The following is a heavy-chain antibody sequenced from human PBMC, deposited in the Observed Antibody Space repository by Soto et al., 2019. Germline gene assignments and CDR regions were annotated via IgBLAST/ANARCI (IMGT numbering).Heavy chain of an antibody. CDR1: GYTFSNMW. CDR2: ISPADSET. CDR3: ARSTRSSPYCDY. Sequence: GESLKISCQCSGYTFSNMWIAWVRQMPGKGLEYMGIISPADSETRYSPAFQGQVTISVDRSSSTAYLQWSGLKASDSGSYYCARSTRSSPYCDYWGQGALVTVSS. V-gene: IGHV5-51*01. D-gene: IGHD6-13*01. J-gene: IGHJ4*02.